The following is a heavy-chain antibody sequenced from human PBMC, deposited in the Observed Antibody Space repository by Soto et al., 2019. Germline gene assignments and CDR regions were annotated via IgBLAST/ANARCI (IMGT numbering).Heavy chain of an antibody. Sequence: QVQLQESGPGLVKPSQTLSLTCTVSGGSISSGDYYWSWIRQPPGKGLEWIGYIYYSGSTYYNPSVKSRVTISVDTSKHQFSLKLSSVTAADTAVYYWARDSAVTNNWFDPWGQGTLVTVSS. D-gene: IGHD4-17*01. J-gene: IGHJ5*02. CDR2: IYYSGST. CDR3: ARDSAVTNNWFDP. CDR1: GGSISSGDYY. V-gene: IGHV4-30-4*01.